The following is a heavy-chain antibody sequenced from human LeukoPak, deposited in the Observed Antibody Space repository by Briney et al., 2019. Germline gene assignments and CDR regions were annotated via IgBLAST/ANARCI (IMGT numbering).Heavy chain of an antibody. CDR3: ARDGGGSYGLDAFDI. CDR1: GFTFSDYY. D-gene: IGHD1-26*01. J-gene: IGHJ3*02. V-gene: IGHV3-11*01. CDR2: ISSSGITF. Sequence: GGSLRLSCAASGFTFSDYYMSWIRQAPGKGLEWVSCISSSGITFYYADSVKGQFTISRDNAKNSLYLQMNSLRAEDTAVYYCARDGGGSYGLDAFDIWGQGTMVTVSS.